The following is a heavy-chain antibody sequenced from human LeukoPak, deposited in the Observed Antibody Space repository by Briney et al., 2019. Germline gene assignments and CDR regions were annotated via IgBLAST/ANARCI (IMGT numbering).Heavy chain of an antibody. Sequence: KTSETLSLTCTVSGGSISSSSYYWGWIRQPPGKGLEWIGSIHYSGSTYYNPSLKSRITISVDTSKNQFSLKLSSVTAADTAVYYCARHPKNPSGSYPARIDYWGQGTLVTVSS. CDR3: ARHPKNPSGSYPARIDY. J-gene: IGHJ4*02. V-gene: IGHV4-39*01. D-gene: IGHD1-26*01. CDR2: IHYSGST. CDR1: GGSISSSSYY.